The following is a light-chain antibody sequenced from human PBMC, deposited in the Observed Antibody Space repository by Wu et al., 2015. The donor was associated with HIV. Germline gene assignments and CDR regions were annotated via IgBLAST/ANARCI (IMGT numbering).Light chain of an antibody. V-gene: IGKV3-20*01. CDR2: GAS. J-gene: IGKJ2*01. Sequence: EIVLTQSPGTLSLSPGERATLSCRASQSVSSSYLAWYQQKPGQAPRLLIYGASSRATGIPDRFSGSGSGTDFTLTISRLEPEDFAVYYCQQYGSSPPMYTFGRGDQAGDQT. CDR3: QQYGSSPPMYT. CDR1: QSVSSSY.